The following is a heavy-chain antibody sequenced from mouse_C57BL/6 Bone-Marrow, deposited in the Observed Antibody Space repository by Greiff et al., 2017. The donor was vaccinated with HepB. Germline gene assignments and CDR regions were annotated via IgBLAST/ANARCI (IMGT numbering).Heavy chain of an antibody. CDR1: GFSFTSYG. CDR3: ASGGIYYYGSSYAMDY. CDR2: IWSDGST. Sequence: VQLKESGPGLVAPSQRLSITCTVSGFSFTSYGVHWVRQPPGKGLEWLVVIWSDGSTTYNSALNSRLSISKDNTKSQVFLKMNSLQTDDTAMYYCASGGIYYYGSSYAMDYWGKGTSVTVSS. V-gene: IGHV2-6*03. D-gene: IGHD1-1*01. J-gene: IGHJ4*01.